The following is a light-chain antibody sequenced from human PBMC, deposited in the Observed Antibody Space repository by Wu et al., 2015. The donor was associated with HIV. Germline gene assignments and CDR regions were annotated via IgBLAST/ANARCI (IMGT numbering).Light chain of an antibody. CDR3: QQYGSSPPLYS. J-gene: IGKJ2*03. CDR2: ETS. V-gene: IGKV3-20*01. Sequence: EIVLTQSPGTLSLSPGERATLSCRASQSVRKYLAWYQQKPGQAPRLLIYETSNRAVGVPARFSGSASGTDFTLTISSLEPEDFAVYYCQQYGSSPPLYSFGPGDRSWRSN. CDR1: QSVRKY.